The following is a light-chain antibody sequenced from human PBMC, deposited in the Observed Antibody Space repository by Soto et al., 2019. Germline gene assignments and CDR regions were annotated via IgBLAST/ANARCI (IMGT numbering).Light chain of an antibody. CDR1: STDIGRYNY. J-gene: IGLJ1*01. CDR3: SSYTSSSTYV. Sequence: QSVLTQPASVSRSPGQAITISCTGTSTDIGRYNYVSWYQQHPGKAPRLMIYDVSNRPSGVSNRFSGSKSGNTASLTISGLQAEDEADYYCSSYTSSSTYVFGTGTKVTVL. V-gene: IGLV2-14*01. CDR2: DVS.